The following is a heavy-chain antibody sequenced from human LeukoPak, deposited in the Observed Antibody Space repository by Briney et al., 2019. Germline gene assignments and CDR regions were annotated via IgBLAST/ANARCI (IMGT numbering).Heavy chain of an antibody. CDR2: INPDGSDK. V-gene: IGHV3-7*04. D-gene: IGHD3-22*01. J-gene: IGHJ4*02. CDR3: ARVLHKRNYGSIYYGY. CDR1: GFSFRTSW. Sequence: GGSLRLSCGASGFSFRTSWLNWVRQAPGKGLEWVASINPDGSDKYSVDSVKGRFTISRDNAKNSLYLQMNSLRAEDTAVYYCARVLHKRNYGSIYYGYWGQGTLVTVSS.